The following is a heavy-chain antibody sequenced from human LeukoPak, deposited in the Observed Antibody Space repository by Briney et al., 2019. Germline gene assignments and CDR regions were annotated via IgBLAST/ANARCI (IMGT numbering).Heavy chain of an antibody. V-gene: IGHV1-69*13. J-gene: IGHJ4*02. Sequence: SVKVSCKASGGTFSSYAISWVRQAPGQGLEWMGGIIPIFGTANYAQKFQGRVTITADESTSTAYMELSSLRSEDTAVYYCARIMLSWREFDCWGQGALVTVSS. D-gene: IGHD1-26*01. CDR1: GGTFSSYA. CDR3: ARIMLSWREFDC. CDR2: IIPIFGTA.